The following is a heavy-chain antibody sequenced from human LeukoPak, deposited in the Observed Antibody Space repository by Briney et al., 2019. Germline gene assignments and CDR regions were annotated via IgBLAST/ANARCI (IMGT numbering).Heavy chain of an antibody. CDR1: GGSISSGGYY. Sequence: PSETQSLTCTVSGGSISSGGYYWSWIRQPPGKGLEWIGFIYHSGSTNYNPSLKSRVTISVDTSKNQFSLKLSSVTAADTAVYYCARGYYYGSGSWGQGTLVTVSS. D-gene: IGHD3-10*01. J-gene: IGHJ4*02. V-gene: IGHV4-30-2*01. CDR3: ARGYYYGSGS. CDR2: IYHSGST.